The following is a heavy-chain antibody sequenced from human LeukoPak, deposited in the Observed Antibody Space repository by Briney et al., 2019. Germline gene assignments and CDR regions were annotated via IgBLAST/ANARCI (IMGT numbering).Heavy chain of an antibody. J-gene: IGHJ4*02. D-gene: IGHD3-10*01. Sequence: PGGSLRLSCAASGFTVSSNYMSWVRQAPGKGLEWDSVIYSGGSTYYADSVKGRFTISRDNSKNTLYLQMNSLRAEDTAVYYCAKGGYYGSGSYYDFDYWGQGTLVTVSS. CDR3: AKGGYYGSGSYYDFDY. CDR1: GFTVSSNY. V-gene: IGHV3-66*02. CDR2: IYSGGST.